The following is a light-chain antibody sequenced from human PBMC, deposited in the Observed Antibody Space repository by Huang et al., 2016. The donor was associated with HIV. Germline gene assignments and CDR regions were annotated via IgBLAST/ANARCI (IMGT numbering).Light chain of an antibody. V-gene: IGKV1-9*01. CDR1: HDINTY. J-gene: IGKJ3*01. Sequence: QLTQSPSSLSASIGDRVTIACRASHDINTYLVWYQQKPGRAPKLLIYDASTLQTGVPSRFRGFGSGTAFSLTITSLQPDDFAVYYCQQLSAYPLSFGPGTTVD. CDR3: QQLSAYPLS. CDR2: DAS.